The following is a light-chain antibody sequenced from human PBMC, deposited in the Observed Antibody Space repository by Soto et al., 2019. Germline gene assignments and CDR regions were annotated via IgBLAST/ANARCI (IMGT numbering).Light chain of an antibody. Sequence: QSVLTQPASVSGSPGQSITISCTGTSSDVGGYSYVSWYQQHPGKAPKLMIYDVSNRPSGVSNRFSGSKSGNTASLTISGLQAEDEADYYCSSYTSSREVFGTGTKVTVL. CDR1: SSDVGGYSY. J-gene: IGLJ1*01. V-gene: IGLV2-14*01. CDR2: DVS. CDR3: SSYTSSREV.